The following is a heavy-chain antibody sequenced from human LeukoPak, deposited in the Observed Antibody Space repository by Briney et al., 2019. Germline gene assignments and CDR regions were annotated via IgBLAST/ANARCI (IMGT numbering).Heavy chain of an antibody. D-gene: IGHD2-2*01. J-gene: IGHJ6*02. CDR1: GFTVSSNY. Sequence: GGSLRLSCAASGFTVSSNYMSWVRQAPGKGLEWVSVIYSGGSTYYADSVKGRFTISRDNSKNTLYLQMNSLRAEDTAVYYCASSGVVPSSMDVWGQGTTVTVSS. CDR3: ASSGVVPSSMDV. CDR2: IYSGGST. V-gene: IGHV3-66*01.